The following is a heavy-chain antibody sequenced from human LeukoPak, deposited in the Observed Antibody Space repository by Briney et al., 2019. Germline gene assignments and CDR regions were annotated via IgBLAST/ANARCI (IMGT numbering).Heavy chain of an antibody. J-gene: IGHJ4*02. CDR2: INHSGST. Sequence: SETLSLTCAVSGGSFSGYYWSWIRQPPGKGLEWIGEINHSGSTNYNPSLKSRVTISVDTSKNQFSLKLSSVTAADTAVYYCARLKASYYDILTGYYGGYFDYWGQGTLVTVSS. CDR1: GGSFSGYY. D-gene: IGHD3-9*01. V-gene: IGHV4-34*01. CDR3: ARLKASYYDILTGYYGGYFDY.